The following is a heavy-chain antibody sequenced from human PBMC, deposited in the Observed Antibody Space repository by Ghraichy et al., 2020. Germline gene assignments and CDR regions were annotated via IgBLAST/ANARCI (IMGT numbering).Heavy chain of an antibody. V-gene: IGHV1-46*01. CDR3: ARGLPYGGLSLYYSDY. CDR2: INPSGGST. J-gene: IGHJ4*02. D-gene: IGHD4-23*01. CDR1: GYTFTSYY. Sequence: ASVKVSCKPTGYTFTSYYMHWVRQAPGQGLEWMGIINPSGGSTSYAQKFQGRVTMTRDTSTSTVYMELRSLRSEDTAVYFCARGLPYGGLSLYYSDYWGQGTLVTVSS.